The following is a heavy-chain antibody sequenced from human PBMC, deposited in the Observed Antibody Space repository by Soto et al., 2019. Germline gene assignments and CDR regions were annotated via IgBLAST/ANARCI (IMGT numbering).Heavy chain of an antibody. CDR2: IYYSGST. Sequence: QVQLQESGPGLVKPSQTLSLTCTVSVGSISSGCYYWSWIRQHPGKGLEWIGYIYYSGSTYYNPSLKSRVTISVDTSKNQFSLKLSSVTAADTAVYYCAREVPLDLELYYYYGMDVWGQGTTVTVSS. J-gene: IGHJ6*02. V-gene: IGHV4-31*03. D-gene: IGHD1-7*01. CDR1: VGSISSGCYY. CDR3: AREVPLDLELYYYYGMDV.